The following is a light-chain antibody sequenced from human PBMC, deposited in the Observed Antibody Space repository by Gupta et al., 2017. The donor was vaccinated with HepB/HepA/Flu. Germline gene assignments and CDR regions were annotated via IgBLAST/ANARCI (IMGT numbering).Light chain of an antibody. J-gene: IGKJ1*01. CDR2: WAS. V-gene: IGKV4-1*01. CDR1: QSVLYSSDNKNY. CDR3: QQNYDTPRT. Sequence: DIVITQSPDPLPVPLGERATINCKSSQSVLYSSDNKNYVAWYQQKPGQPPKLLIYWASTRESTVPDRCSGSGSGTDFPLTINRLQAEYVAVYYCQQNYDTPRTFGRGTKLEIK.